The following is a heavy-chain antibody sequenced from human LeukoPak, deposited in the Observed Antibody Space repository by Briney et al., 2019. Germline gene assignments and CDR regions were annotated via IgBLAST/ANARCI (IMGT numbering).Heavy chain of an antibody. CDR1: GFTFSSYA. J-gene: IGHJ4*02. V-gene: IGHV3-74*01. D-gene: IGHD6-6*01. Sequence: GGSLRLSCAVSGFTFSSYAMSWVRQAPGKGLQWVSGINRDGGTTSYADSVKGRFTVSRDNAKNTLFVEMSSLRAEDTAVYYCTRDWRSALDYWGQGSLVTVSS. CDR3: TRDWRSALDY. CDR2: INRDGGTT.